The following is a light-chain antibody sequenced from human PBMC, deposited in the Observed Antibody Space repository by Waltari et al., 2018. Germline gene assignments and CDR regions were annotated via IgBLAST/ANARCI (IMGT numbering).Light chain of an antibody. V-gene: IGLV1-44*01. CDR2: TND. CDR1: SSNIGGNA. J-gene: IGLJ3*02. CDR3: AAWDDTLNGRV. Sequence: QSVLAQPPSASGPPGQGVTISCSGSSSNIGGNAVSWYQQFPGTAPKLLIYTNDQRPSGVPDRFSASKSGTSASLAISGLQSEDEAHYYCAAWDDTLNGRVFGGGTKVTVL.